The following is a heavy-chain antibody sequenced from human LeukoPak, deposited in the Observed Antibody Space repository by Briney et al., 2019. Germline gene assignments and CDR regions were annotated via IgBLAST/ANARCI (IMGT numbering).Heavy chain of an antibody. CDR1: GYTLTELS. V-gene: IGHV1-24*01. J-gene: IGHJ4*02. CDR3: ATGGSSWYPLDLAGY. Sequence: ASVKVSCKVSGYTLTELSMHWVRQAPGKGLEWMGGFDPEDGETIYAQKFQGRVTMAEDTSTDTAYMELSSLSSEDTAVYYCATGGSSWYPLDLAGYWGQGTLVTVSS. D-gene: IGHD6-13*01. CDR2: FDPEDGET.